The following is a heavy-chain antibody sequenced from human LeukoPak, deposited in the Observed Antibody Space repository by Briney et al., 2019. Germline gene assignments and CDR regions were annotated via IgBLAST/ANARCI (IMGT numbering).Heavy chain of an antibody. D-gene: IGHD6-13*01. J-gene: IGHJ4*02. CDR2: IYYSGST. Sequence: SETLSLTCTVSGGSISSYYWSWIRQPPGKGLEWIGYIYYSGSTNYNPPLKSRVTISVDTSKNQFSLKLSSVTAADTAVYYCARGHGQQLLSGGFDYWGQGTLVTVSS. CDR1: GGSISSYY. CDR3: ARGHGQQLLSGGFDY. V-gene: IGHV4-59*01.